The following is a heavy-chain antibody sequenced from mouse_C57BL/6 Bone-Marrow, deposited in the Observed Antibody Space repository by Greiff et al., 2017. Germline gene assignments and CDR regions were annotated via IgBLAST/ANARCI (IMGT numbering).Heavy chain of an antibody. J-gene: IGHJ2*01. V-gene: IGHV1-81*01. D-gene: IGHD1-1*01. CDR1: GYTFTSYG. CDR3: RSYDGSSLFDF. Sequence: LVESGAELARPGASVKLSCKASGYTFTSYGISWVKQRTGQGLEWIGVIYPRSGNTYYNEKFKGKATLTADKSSSTAYMELRSLTSEDSAVYCCRSYDGSSLFDFWGQGTTLTVSS. CDR2: IYPRSGNT.